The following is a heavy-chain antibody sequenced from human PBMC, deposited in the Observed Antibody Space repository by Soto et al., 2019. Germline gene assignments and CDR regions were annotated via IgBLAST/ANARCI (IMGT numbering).Heavy chain of an antibody. Sequence: SETLSLTCTVSGGSISSENYYWGWIRQPPGKGLEWIGRIYSSGSTHYNPSLKSRVTISVDTSKNQFSLKLSSVTAADAAVYYCARGYYDFWSGYYPWFDPWGQGTLVTVSS. J-gene: IGHJ5*02. V-gene: IGHV4-39*01. CDR3: ARGYYDFWSGYYPWFDP. CDR1: GGSISSENYY. D-gene: IGHD3-3*01. CDR2: IYSSGST.